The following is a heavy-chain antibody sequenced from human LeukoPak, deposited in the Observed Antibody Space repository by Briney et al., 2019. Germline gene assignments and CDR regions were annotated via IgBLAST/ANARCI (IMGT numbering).Heavy chain of an antibody. D-gene: IGHD4-17*01. Sequence: ASVKVSCKVSGYTLTELSMHWVRQAPGKGLEWMGGFDPEDGETINAQKLQGRVTMTTDTSTSTAYMELRSLRSDDTAVYYCARGGDFMTTVTTGLEWFDPWGQGTLVTVSS. CDR1: GYTLTELS. CDR2: FDPEDGET. V-gene: IGHV1-24*01. J-gene: IGHJ5*02. CDR3: ARGGDFMTTVTTGLEWFDP.